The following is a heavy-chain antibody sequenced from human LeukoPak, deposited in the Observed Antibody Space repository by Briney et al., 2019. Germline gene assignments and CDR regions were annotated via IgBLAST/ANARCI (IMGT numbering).Heavy chain of an antibody. CDR3: ARDCPYNYGSGSPSNWSDP. CDR1: GYTFTNYG. CDR2: ISAYNGNT. V-gene: IGHV1-18*01. Sequence: GASVKVSCKASGYTFTNYGISWVRQAPGQGLEWMGWISAYNGNTNYAQKLQGRVTMTTDTSRSTGYMELRSLRSDDTAVYYCARDCPYNYGSGSPSNWSDPWGQGTLVTVSS. J-gene: IGHJ5*02. D-gene: IGHD3-10*01.